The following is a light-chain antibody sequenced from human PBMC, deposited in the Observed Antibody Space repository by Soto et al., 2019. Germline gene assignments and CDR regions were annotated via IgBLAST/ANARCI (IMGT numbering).Light chain of an antibody. J-gene: IGKJ1*01. CDR1: QSISVW. CDR2: KAS. CDR3: QQYNSYSPK. Sequence: DIQMTQSPSTLSASVGDRVTITCRASQSISVWLAWYQQKAGKAPNLLIYKASRLESGVPSRFSGSGSETEFTLTISGLQPGDSATYYCQQYNSYSPKFGQGTKVDIK. V-gene: IGKV1-5*03.